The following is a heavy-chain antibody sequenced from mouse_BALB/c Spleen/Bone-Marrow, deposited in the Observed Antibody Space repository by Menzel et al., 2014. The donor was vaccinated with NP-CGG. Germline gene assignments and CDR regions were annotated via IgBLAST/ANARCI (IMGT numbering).Heavy chain of an antibody. CDR3: TRSRRAMDH. D-gene: IGHD2-12*01. J-gene: IGHJ4*01. CDR2: INPSNGGT. V-gene: IGHV1S81*02. CDR1: GYTFTSYY. Sequence: VQLQQSGAELVKPGASVKLSCKASGYTFTSYYMCWVKQRPGQGLEWIGEINPSNGGTNFNEKFKSKATLTVDKSSSPAYMSLSSLASEDSAVYYCTRSRRAMDHWGQGTSVTVSS.